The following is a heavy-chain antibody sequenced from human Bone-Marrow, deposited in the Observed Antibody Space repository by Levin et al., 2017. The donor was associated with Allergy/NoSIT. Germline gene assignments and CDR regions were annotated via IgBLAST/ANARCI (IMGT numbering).Heavy chain of an antibody. D-gene: IGHD6-13*01. CDR1: GFTFSDYY. CDR2: ISSSSSYT. CDR3: ARNGRYSSSWRFVY. Sequence: GGSLRLSCAASGFTFSDYYMSWIRQAPGKGLEWVSYISSSSSYTNYADSVKGRFTISRDNAKNSLYLQMNSLRAEDTAVYYCARNGRYSSSWRFVYWGQGTLVTVSS. J-gene: IGHJ4*02. V-gene: IGHV3-11*03.